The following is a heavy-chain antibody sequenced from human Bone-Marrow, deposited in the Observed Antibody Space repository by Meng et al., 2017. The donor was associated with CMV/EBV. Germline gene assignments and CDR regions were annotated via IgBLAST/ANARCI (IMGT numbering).Heavy chain of an antibody. D-gene: IGHD5-12*01. J-gene: IGHJ3*01. Sequence: GGSLRLSCATSGFTFNNFGMHWVRQAPGKGLQWVSYSRYDGNVKYYADAAKGRFTIFRDNSKTTRYLQMNSLQVEDTAIYYCAKSRSSGFSGGFDVWGLGAMVTVSS. CDR2: SRYDGNVK. CDR1: GFTFNNFG. CDR3: AKSRSSGFSGGFDV. V-gene: IGHV3-30*02.